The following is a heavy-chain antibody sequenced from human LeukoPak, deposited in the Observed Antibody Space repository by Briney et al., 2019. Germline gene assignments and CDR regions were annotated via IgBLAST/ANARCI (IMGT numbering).Heavy chain of an antibody. V-gene: IGHV4-61*02. J-gene: IGHJ4*02. CDR2: IYTSGST. D-gene: IGHD3-10*01. CDR3: ARDGRIGSGSYYEHDY. CDR1: GGSISSGSYY. Sequence: PSETLSLTCTVSGGSISSGSYYWSWIRQPAGKGLEWIGRIYTSGSTNYNPSLKSRVTISVDTSKNQFSLKLSSATAADTAVYYCARDGRIGSGSYYEHDYWGQGTLVTVSS.